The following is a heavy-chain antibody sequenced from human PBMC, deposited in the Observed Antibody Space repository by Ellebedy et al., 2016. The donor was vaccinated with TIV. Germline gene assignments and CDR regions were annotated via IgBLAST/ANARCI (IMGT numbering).Heavy chain of an antibody. D-gene: IGHD3-10*01. CDR3: ARSVIKGSVPLFDL. CDR1: GGSISSSNW. CDR2: IYHSGST. Sequence: MPSETLSLTCAVSGGSISSSNWWSWVRQPPGKGLEWIGEIYHSGSTNYNPSLKSRVTISVDKSKNQFSLKLSSVTAADTAVYYCARSVIKGSVPLFDLWGRGTLVTVSS. V-gene: IGHV4-4*02. J-gene: IGHJ2*01.